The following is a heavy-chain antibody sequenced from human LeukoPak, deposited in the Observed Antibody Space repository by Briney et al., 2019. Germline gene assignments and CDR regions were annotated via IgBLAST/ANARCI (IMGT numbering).Heavy chain of an antibody. V-gene: IGHV1-2*02. CDR1: GYTFTGYY. J-gene: IGHJ5*02. CDR2: INPNSGGT. Sequence: SVKVSCKACGYTFTGYYMHWVRQAPGQGLEWMGWINPNSGGTNYAQKFQGRVAMTRDTSISTAYMELSRLRSDDTAVYYCARDLSQLWFGESYNWFDPWGQGTLVTVSS. CDR3: ARDLSQLWFGESYNWFDP. D-gene: IGHD3-10*01.